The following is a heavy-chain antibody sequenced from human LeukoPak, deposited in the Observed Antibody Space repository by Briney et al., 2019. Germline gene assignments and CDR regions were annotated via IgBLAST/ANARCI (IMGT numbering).Heavy chain of an antibody. CDR3: ARDLPPGAAGVRGPFEY. V-gene: IGHV6-1*01. J-gene: IGHJ4*02. Sequence: SQNLPLTCAISGDSVSSNTAAWNWIRQSPSRGLEWLGRKYNRSKWYNDYAVSVKSRITINPDTSKNQFSLQLNSVTPEDTAVYYCARDLPPGAAGVRGPFEYWGQGNLVTVSA. D-gene: IGHD6-13*01. CDR2: KYNRSKWYN. CDR1: GDSVSSNTAA.